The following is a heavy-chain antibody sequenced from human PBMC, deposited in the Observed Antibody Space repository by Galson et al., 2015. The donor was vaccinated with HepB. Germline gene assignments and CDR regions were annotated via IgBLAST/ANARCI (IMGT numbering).Heavy chain of an antibody. CDR3: ARDDDYRIGVDY. V-gene: IGHV1-18*01. D-gene: IGHD4-11*01. J-gene: IGHJ4*02. CDR2: ISAYNGNT. Sequence: SVKVSCKASGYTFTSYGISWVRQAPGQGLEWMGWISAYNGNTNYAQKLQGRVTMTTDTSTSTAYTELRSLRSDDTAVYYCARDDDYRIGVDYWGQGTLVTVSS. CDR1: GYTFTSYG.